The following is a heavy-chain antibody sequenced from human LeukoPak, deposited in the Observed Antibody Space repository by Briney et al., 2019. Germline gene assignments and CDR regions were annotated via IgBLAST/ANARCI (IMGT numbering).Heavy chain of an antibody. J-gene: IGHJ4*02. CDR3: AREGRHCSSTSCYTGYFDY. CDR2: VYTSGST. V-gene: IGHV4-61*09. Sequence: SETLSLTCTVSGGSISSGTYYWSWIRQPAGKGLECIVHVYTSGSTNYNPSLRSRVTISVDTSKNQFSLKLTSVTAADTAVYYCAREGRHCSSTSCYTGYFDYWGQGTLVTVSS. CDR1: GGSISSGTYY. D-gene: IGHD2-2*02.